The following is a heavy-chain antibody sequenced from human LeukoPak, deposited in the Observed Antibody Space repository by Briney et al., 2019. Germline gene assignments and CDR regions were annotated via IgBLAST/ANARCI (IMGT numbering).Heavy chain of an antibody. V-gene: IGHV3-23*01. D-gene: IGHD3-22*01. CDR3: APLYQYYYDSSGYPVGS. CDR1: GFTFSSYG. Sequence: PGGSLRLSCAASGFTFSSYGMSWVRQAPGKGLEWVSAISGSGGSTYYADSVKGRFTISRDNSKNTLYLQMNSLRAEDTAVYYCAPLYQYYYDSSGYPVGSWGQGTLVTVAS. CDR2: ISGSGGST. J-gene: IGHJ5*02.